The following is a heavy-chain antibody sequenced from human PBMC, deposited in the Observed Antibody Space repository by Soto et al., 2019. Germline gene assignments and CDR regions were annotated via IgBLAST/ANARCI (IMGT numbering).Heavy chain of an antibody. CDR3: ARDPHPELDAFDI. Sequence: GASVKVSCKASGYTFTSYAMHWVRQAPGQRLEWMGWINAGNGNTKYSQKFQGRVTITRDTSASTAYMELSSLRSEDTAVYYCARDPHPELDAFDIWGQGTMVTVSS. D-gene: IGHD1-26*01. V-gene: IGHV1-3*01. CDR1: GYTFTSYA. CDR2: INAGNGNT. J-gene: IGHJ3*02.